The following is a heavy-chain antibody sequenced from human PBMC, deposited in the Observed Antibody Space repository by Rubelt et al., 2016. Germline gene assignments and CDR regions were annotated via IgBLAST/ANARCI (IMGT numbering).Heavy chain of an antibody. CDR3: ARSEAGYNWYTPPISPVDY. CDR2: INPSGGST. J-gene: IGHJ4*02. Sequence: GYIFTSYSMHWVRQAPGQGLEWMGIINPSGGSTTYAQRFQGRVTITRDAFASLGYMKLTSLRTEDTAVYYCARSEAGYNWYTPPISPVDYWGQGTLDTVSS. V-gene: IGHV1-46*01. D-gene: IGHD1-1*01. CDR1: GYIFTSYS.